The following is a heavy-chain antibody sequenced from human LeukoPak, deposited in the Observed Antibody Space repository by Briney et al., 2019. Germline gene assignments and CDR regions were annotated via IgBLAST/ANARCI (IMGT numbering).Heavy chain of an antibody. D-gene: IGHD5-24*01. CDR2: IYYSGST. CDR1: GGSISSSSYY. J-gene: IGHJ6*02. V-gene: IGHV4-39*07. Sequence: NPSETLSLTCTVSGGSISSSSYYWGWIRQPPGKGLEWIGSIYYSGSTYYNPSLKSRVTISVDTSMNQFSLKLSSVTAADTAVYFCARSLQYNNNNYFYYGVDVWGQGTTVTVSS. CDR3: ARSLQYNNNNYFYYGVDV.